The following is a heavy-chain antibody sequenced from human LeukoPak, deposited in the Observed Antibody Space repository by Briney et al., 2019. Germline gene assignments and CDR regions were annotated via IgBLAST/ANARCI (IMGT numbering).Heavy chain of an antibody. J-gene: IGHJ4*02. Sequence: ASVKVSCKASGYTFTSYGISWVRQAPGQGLEWMGWISAYNGNTNYAQKLQGRVTMTTDTSTSTAYMELRSLRSDDTAVYYCARGRVPYDFWSGYFDIYFDYWGQGTLVTVSS. CDR2: ISAYNGNT. CDR1: GYTFTSYG. V-gene: IGHV1-18*01. D-gene: IGHD3-3*01. CDR3: ARGRVPYDFWSGYFDIYFDY.